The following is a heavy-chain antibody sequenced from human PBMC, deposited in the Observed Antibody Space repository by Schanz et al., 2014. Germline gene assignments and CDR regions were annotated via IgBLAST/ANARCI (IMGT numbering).Heavy chain of an antibody. CDR1: GLNFDYYC. Sequence: QVQLVESGGGVVQPGRSLRLSCATSGLNFDYYCMNWVRQAPGKGLEWVANIGYDGSEKYYVDSVKGRFTISRDNSKDTLYLQMSGLTPEDTAVYYCARGPIPIQGVPMDFWGQGTLVTVSS. D-gene: IGHD3-10*01. CDR2: IGYDGSEK. J-gene: IGHJ4*02. CDR3: ARGPIPIQGVPMDF. V-gene: IGHV3-33*01.